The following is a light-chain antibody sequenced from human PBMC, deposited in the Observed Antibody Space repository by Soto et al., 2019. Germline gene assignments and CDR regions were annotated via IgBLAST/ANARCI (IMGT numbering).Light chain of an antibody. Sequence: EVVMTQSPATLSVSPGEGVTLSCRASQGSGDTLAWHQQKPGQAPRLLIYAASTRATGVPARFSGSGSGTEFTLTISDLQSEDLAVYFCQHYDIWPLTFGGGTKVDI. CDR1: QGSGDT. CDR2: AAS. CDR3: QHYDIWPLT. J-gene: IGKJ4*01. V-gene: IGKV3-15*01.